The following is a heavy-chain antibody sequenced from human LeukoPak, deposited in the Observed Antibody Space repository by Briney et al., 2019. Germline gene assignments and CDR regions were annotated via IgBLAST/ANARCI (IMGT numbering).Heavy chain of an antibody. V-gene: IGHV4-34*01. Sequence: SETLSLTCAVYGGSFSGYYWSWIRQPPGKGLEWIGEINHSGSTNYNPSLKSRVTISVDTSKNQFSLKLSSVTAADTAVYYCARAPGVVAGTVFDYWGQGTLVTVSS. D-gene: IGHD6-19*01. CDR1: GGSFSGYY. CDR3: ARAPGVVAGTVFDY. CDR2: INHSGST. J-gene: IGHJ4*02.